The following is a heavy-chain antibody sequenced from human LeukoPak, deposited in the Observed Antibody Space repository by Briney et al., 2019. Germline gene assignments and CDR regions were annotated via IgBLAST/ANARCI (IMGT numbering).Heavy chain of an antibody. D-gene: IGHD3-10*01. V-gene: IGHV3-23*01. CDR1: GFTFSSYA. CDR3: AKSFLLWFGEEDY. J-gene: IGHJ4*02. Sequence: GGSLRLSCAASGFTFSSYAMSWVRQAPGKGLEWVSAISGSGGSTYYADSVEGRFTISRDNSKNTLYLQMNSLRAEDTAVYYCAKSFLLWFGEEDYWGQGTLVTVSS. CDR2: ISGSGGST.